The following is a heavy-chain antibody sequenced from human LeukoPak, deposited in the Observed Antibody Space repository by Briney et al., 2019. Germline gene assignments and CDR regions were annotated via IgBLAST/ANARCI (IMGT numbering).Heavy chain of an antibody. CDR3: ARGLELIYFDY. CDR1: GGSMSSGNYY. CDR2: IHYSGST. D-gene: IGHD1-1*01. J-gene: IGHJ4*02. Sequence: SQTLSHTCTVSGGSMSSGNYYWSWIRQPPGKGLEWIGYIHYSGSTYYSPSLKSRVTISVDMSKNQFSLKLSSVTAADTAVYFCARGLELIYFDYWGQGTLVTVSS. V-gene: IGHV4-30-4*01.